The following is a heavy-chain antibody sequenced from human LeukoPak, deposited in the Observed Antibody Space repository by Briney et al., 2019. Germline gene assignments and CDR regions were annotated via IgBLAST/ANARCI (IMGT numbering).Heavy chain of an antibody. CDR3: ARTMIVGYLGLFDP. CDR1: GYTLTELS. V-gene: IGHV1-24*01. Sequence: ASVKVSCKVSGYTLTELSMHWVRQAPGKGLEWMGGFDPEDGETIYAQKFQGRVTISRDTSISTAYMELGRLRFDDTAVYYCARTMIVGYLGLFDPWGQGTLVTVSS. J-gene: IGHJ5*02. CDR2: FDPEDGET. D-gene: IGHD3-22*01.